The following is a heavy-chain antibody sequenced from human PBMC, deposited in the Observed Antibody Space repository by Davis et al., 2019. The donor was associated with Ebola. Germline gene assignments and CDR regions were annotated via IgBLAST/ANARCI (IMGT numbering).Heavy chain of an antibody. CDR3: ARQSPSRAVVGVTTYYFDY. D-gene: IGHD3-22*01. CDR2: IYYTGST. CDR1: GVSISRSSW. V-gene: IGHV4-39*01. J-gene: IGHJ4*02. Sequence: MPSETLSLTCAVSGVSISRSSWWTWVRQPPGGGLEWIGSIYYTGSTYYNPSLQSRVAISVDTSRTQVSLRVNSVTAADTAVYYCARQSPSRAVVGVTTYYFDYWGRGALVTVSS.